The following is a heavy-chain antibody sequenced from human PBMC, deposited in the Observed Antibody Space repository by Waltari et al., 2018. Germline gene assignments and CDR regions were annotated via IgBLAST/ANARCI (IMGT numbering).Heavy chain of an antibody. CDR3: TPKTNF. CDR2: IKTKGEGGTT. Sequence: EVQVVESGGGLVKTGGSLRVSCAASGFTFSNAWINWVRQAPGKGLEWVGRIKTKGEGGTTDYAAPVKGRFTIARDDSSNMAYLQMKSLRTEDTAIYYCTPKTNFWGQGTLVTVSS. V-gene: IGHV3-15*01. J-gene: IGHJ4*02. CDR1: GFTFSNAW.